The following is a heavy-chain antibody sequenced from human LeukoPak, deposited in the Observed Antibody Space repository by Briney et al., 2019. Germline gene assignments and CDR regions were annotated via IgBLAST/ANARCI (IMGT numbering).Heavy chain of an antibody. CDR1: GYTFTSYG. Sequence: GDSVKVSCKASGYTFTSYGISWVRQAPGQGLEWMGWINPNSGGSNYAQKFQGRVTMTSDTSINTAYMELSRLISDDTAVYYCAGDGYNSRRFFDYWGQGTLVTVSS. D-gene: IGHD5-24*01. CDR2: INPNSGGS. V-gene: IGHV1-2*02. CDR3: AGDGYNSRRFFDY. J-gene: IGHJ4*02.